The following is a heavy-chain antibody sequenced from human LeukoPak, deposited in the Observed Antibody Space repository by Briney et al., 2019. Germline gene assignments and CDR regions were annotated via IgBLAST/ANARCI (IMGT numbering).Heavy chain of an antibody. CDR2: INNSGTST. CDR3: ARSLKWNRVGFDY. V-gene: IGHV3-23*05. J-gene: IGHJ4*02. D-gene: IGHD1-1*01. CDR1: GFAFSSYA. Sequence: PGGSLRLSCAASGFAFSSYAINWVRQAPGKGLQWVSVINNSGTSTFYAGSVKGRFTISRDNSRNTLYLQMSSLRGEDTALYFCARSLKWNRVGFDYWGQGTLVTVSS.